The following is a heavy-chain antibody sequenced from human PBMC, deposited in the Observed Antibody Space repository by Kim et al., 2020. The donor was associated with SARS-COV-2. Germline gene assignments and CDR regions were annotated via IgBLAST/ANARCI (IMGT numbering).Heavy chain of an antibody. CDR3: ARDYDSSGYYYLHYYYYG. V-gene: IGHV4-34*01. CDR2: INHSGST. CDR1: GGSFSGYY. Sequence: SETLSLTCAVYGGSFSGYYWSWIRQPPGKGLEWIGEINHSGSTNYNPSLKSRVTISVDTSKNQFSLKLSSVTAADTAVYYCARDYDSSGYYYLHYYYYG. J-gene: IGHJ6*01. D-gene: IGHD3-22*01.